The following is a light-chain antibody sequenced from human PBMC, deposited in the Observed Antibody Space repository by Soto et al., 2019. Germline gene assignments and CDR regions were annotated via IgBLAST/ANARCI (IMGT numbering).Light chain of an antibody. CDR2: DAS. CDR3: QQYNSYWT. CDR1: QSISGR. Sequence: DIQMTQSPSTLSASVGYRVTITCRASQSISGRLAWYQQKPGKAPKVLIYDASSLESGVPSRFSGSGSGTEFTLTISSLQPDDFATYYCQQYNSYWTFGQGTKVDIK. J-gene: IGKJ1*01. V-gene: IGKV1-5*01.